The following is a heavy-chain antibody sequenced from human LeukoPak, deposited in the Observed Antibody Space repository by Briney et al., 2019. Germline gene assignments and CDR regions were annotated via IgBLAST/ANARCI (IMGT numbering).Heavy chain of an antibody. CDR3: ARGRGAVAGTFDY. CDR1: GGSLSGYY. V-gene: IGHV4-34*01. Sequence: SETLSLTCAVYGGSLSGYYWSWIRQPPGKGLEWIGEINHSGSTNYNPSLKSRVTISVDTSKNQFSLKLSSVTAADTAVYYCARGRGAVAGTFDYWGQGTLVTVSS. D-gene: IGHD6-19*01. J-gene: IGHJ4*02. CDR2: INHSGST.